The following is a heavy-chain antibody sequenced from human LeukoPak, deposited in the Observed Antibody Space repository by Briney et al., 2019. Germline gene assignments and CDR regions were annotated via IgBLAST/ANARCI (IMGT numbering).Heavy chain of an antibody. CDR3: ARWARYYYYGMDV. D-gene: IGHD1-26*01. V-gene: IGHV4-34*01. CDR1: GGSFSGYY. J-gene: IGHJ6*02. CDR2: INHSGST. Sequence: SETLSLTCAVYGGSFSGYYWSWIRQPPGKGLEWIGEINHSGSTNYNPSLKSRVTISVDTSKNQFSLKLSSVTAADTAVYYCARWARYYYYGMDVWGRGTTVTVSS.